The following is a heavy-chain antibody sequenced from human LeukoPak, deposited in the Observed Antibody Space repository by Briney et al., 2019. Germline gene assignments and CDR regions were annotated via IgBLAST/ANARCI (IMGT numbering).Heavy chain of an antibody. CDR2: IKPNSGGA. Sequence: ASVKVSCKASGYTFSGYYMHWVRQAPGQGLEWMGGIKPNSGGANYAHKFQGRVTMTTDTSISTAYMELSRLRSDDTAVYYCAREELLAFDYWGQGSLVTVSS. J-gene: IGHJ4*02. CDR3: AREELLAFDY. D-gene: IGHD1-7*01. CDR1: GYTFSGYY. V-gene: IGHV1-2*07.